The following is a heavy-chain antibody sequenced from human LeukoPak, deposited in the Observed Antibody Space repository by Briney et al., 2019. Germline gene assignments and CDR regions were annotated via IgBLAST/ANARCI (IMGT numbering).Heavy chain of an antibody. Sequence: PSETLSLTCTVSGGSISSSSYYWGWIRQPPGKGLEWIGSIYYSGSTYYNPSLKSRVTVSVDTSKTQFSLKLSSVTAADTAVYYCARAGDIVVVVAATQNWFAPWGQGTLVTVSS. J-gene: IGHJ5*02. CDR1: GGSISSSSYY. D-gene: IGHD2-15*01. CDR3: ARAGDIVVVVAATQNWFAP. V-gene: IGHV4-39*07. CDR2: IYYSGST.